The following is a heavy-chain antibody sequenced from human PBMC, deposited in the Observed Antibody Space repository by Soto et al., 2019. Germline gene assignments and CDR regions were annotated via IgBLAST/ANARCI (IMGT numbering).Heavy chain of an antibody. D-gene: IGHD4-4*01. J-gene: IGHJ4*02. CDR3: AKSKSGVGPFQLQSFFDY. V-gene: IGHV3-30*18. CDR2: VSYDGNNE. CDR1: XXXXXXXG. Sequence: QGQLVESGGGXXXXGGXXXXXCEASXXXXXXXGMHXXXXXXGKGLEWVAVVSYDGNNEYYVDSVKGRFTTSRDNSKNTVFLQMNSLRPEDTAVYYCAKSKSGVGPFQLQSFFDYWGQGSMVTVSS.